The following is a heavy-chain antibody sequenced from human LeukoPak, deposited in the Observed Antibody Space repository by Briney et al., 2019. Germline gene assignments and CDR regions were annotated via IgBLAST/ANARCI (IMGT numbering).Heavy chain of an antibody. V-gene: IGHV3-74*01. J-gene: IGHJ4*02. CDR1: GFTFSTYW. CDR3: ARASTTVPNLLDY. CDR2: IKGDGSST. Sequence: GGSLRLSCAASGFTFSTYWMHWVRQAPGKGLMWVSRIKGDGSSTIYADSVKGRFTISRDNSKNTLYLQTSSLRAEDTAVYYCARASTTVPNLLDYWGQGTLVTVSS. D-gene: IGHD4-17*01.